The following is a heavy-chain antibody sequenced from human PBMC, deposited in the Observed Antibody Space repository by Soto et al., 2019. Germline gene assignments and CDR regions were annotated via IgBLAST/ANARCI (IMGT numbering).Heavy chain of an antibody. CDR3: ARRGYSSSWYYYYYYGMDV. CDR1: GYTFTSYD. Sequence: QVQLVQSGAEVKKPGASVKVSCKASGYTFTSYDINWVRQATGQGLEWMGWMNPNSGNTGYAQKFQGRVTMTRNTSLSTAYVELSSLRSEDTAVYYCARRGYSSSWYYYYYYGMDVWGQGTTVTVSS. CDR2: MNPNSGNT. V-gene: IGHV1-8*01. J-gene: IGHJ6*02. D-gene: IGHD6-13*01.